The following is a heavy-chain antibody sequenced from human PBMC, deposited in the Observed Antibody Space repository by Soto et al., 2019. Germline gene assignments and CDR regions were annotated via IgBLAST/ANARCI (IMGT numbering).Heavy chain of an antibody. V-gene: IGHV3-23*01. CDR3: AKDMPAAEQYYYYYMNV. Sequence: GGSLRLSCAASGFTFSSYAITWVRQAPGKGLEWVSAISGGGRTYYADSVKGRFTISRDNSNNTLYLQMNSLRAEDTAVYYCAKDMPAAEQYYYYYMNVWGKGTAVTVSS. CDR2: ISGGGRT. D-gene: IGHD6-13*01. CDR1: GFTFSSYA. J-gene: IGHJ6*03.